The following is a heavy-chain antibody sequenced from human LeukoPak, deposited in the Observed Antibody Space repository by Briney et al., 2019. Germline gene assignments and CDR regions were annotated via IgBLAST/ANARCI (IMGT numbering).Heavy chain of an antibody. D-gene: IGHD3-10*01. CDR2: ISSSSSTI. J-gene: IGHJ5*02. Sequence: GGSLRLSCAASGFTFSSYSMNWVRQAPGKGLGWVSYISSSSSTIYYADSVKGRFTISRDNAKNSLYLQMNSLRAEDTAVYYCARDPAYGSGSSPWGQGTLVTVSS. CDR1: GFTFSSYS. CDR3: ARDPAYGSGSSP. V-gene: IGHV3-48*01.